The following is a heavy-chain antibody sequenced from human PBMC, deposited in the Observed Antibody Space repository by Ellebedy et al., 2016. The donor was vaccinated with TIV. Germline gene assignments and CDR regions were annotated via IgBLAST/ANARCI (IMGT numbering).Heavy chain of an antibody. CDR3: ARVEYNHGFYGMDV. V-gene: IGHV3-7*03. CDR2: ITQDGSEK. D-gene: IGHD5-24*01. Sequence: GESLKISCADSGITFSSYWMSWVRQAPGKGLEWVANITQDGSEKNYVDSVKGRFTISRDNAKKSVSLQMNNLRVEDTAVYYCARVEYNHGFYGMDVWGQGTTVTVSS. J-gene: IGHJ6*02. CDR1: GITFSSYW.